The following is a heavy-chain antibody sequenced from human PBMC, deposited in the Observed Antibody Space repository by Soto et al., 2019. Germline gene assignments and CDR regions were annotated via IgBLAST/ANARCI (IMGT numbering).Heavy chain of an antibody. V-gene: IGHV1-69*02. Sequence: VQLGQSVAEVKKPGSSVKVSCKASGGTFSSYTISWVRQAPGQGIEWMGRIIPILGIANYAPKFQGRVTITADKSTSTAYMERSSLRSEDTAVYYCASVGGDNWFDPWGQGTRVTVAS. J-gene: IGHJ5*02. CDR1: GGTFSSYT. D-gene: IGHD3-16*01. CDR3: ASVGGDNWFDP. CDR2: IIPILGIA.